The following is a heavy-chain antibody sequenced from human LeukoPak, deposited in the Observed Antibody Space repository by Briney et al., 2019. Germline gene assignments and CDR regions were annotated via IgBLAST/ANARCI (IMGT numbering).Heavy chain of an antibody. CDR2: IIPIFGTA. D-gene: IGHD3-10*01. J-gene: IGHJ4*02. CDR1: GGTFSSYA. V-gene: IGHV1-69*13. Sequence: SVKVSCKASGGTFSSYAISWVRQAPGQGLEWMGGIIPIFGTANYAQKFQGRVTITADESTSTAYMELSSLRSEDTAVYYCARGRYYGSGSCMDYLSYYFDYWGQGTLVTVSS. CDR3: ARGRYYGSGSCMDYLSYYFDY.